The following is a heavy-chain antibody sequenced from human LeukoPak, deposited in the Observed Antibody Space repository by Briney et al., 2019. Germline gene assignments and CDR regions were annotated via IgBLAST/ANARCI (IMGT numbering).Heavy chain of an antibody. Sequence: SETLSLTCAVYGGSFSGYYWSWIRQPPGKGLEWIGYIYYSGSTNYNPSLKSRVTISVDTSKNQFSLKLSSVTAADTAVYYCASSPYYDSSGSLDYWGQGTLVTVSS. V-gene: IGHV4-59*01. CDR1: GGSFSGYY. D-gene: IGHD3-22*01. CDR2: IYYSGST. CDR3: ASSPYYDSSGSLDY. J-gene: IGHJ4*02.